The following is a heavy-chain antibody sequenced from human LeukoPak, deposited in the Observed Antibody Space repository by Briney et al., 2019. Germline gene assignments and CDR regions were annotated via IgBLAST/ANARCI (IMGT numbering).Heavy chain of an antibody. D-gene: IGHD1-1*01. Sequence: SETLSLTCTVSGYSISSGYYWGWIRQPPGKGLEWIGSIYHSGSTYYNPSLKSRVTISVDTSKNQFSLKLSSVTAADTAVHYCARDQLSDYYWGQGTLVTVSS. CDR1: GYSISSGYY. J-gene: IGHJ4*02. V-gene: IGHV4-38-2*02. CDR3: ARDQLSDYY. CDR2: IYHSGST.